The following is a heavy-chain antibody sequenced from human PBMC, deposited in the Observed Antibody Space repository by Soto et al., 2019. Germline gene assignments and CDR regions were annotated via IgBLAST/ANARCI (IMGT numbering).Heavy chain of an antibody. Sequence: PSETLSLTCAVYGGSFSGYYWSWIRQPPGKGLEWNGEINHSGSTNYNPSLKSRVTISVDTSKNQSSLKLSSVTAADTAVYYCARGDYYDSSGYCSEYCQHWGQGTLVTVCS. CDR1: GGSFSGYY. CDR3: ARGDYYDSSGYCSEYCQH. V-gene: IGHV4-34*01. CDR2: INHSGST. D-gene: IGHD3-22*01. J-gene: IGHJ1*01.